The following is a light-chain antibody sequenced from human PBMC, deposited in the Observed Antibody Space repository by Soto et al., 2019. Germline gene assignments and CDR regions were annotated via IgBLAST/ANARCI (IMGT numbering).Light chain of an antibody. CDR2: TAS. CDR3: QKYKGDPQT. V-gene: IGKV1-27*01. J-gene: IGKJ1*01. CDR1: QGISNY. Sequence: DIQMTQSPSSLSASVGDRVTITCRASQGISNYLAWYQQKPGKVPKLLIYTASTLQSWVTSRFSGSGSGTDFTLTISSLQPEDVATYYCQKYKGDPQTFGQGTKVEIK.